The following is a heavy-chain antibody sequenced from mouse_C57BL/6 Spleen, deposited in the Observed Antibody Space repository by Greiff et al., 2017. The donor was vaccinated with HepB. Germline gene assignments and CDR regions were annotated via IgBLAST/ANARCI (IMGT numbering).Heavy chain of an antibody. CDR1: GYTFTSYW. J-gene: IGHJ2*01. V-gene: IGHV1-72*01. CDR3: ARSQVRLRIPDYCDY. D-gene: IGHD3-2*02. CDR2: IDPDSGGT. Sequence: QVQLQQPGAELVKPGASVKLSCKASGYTFTSYWMHWVKQRPGRGLEWIGRIDPDSGGTKYNEKFKSKATLTVDTPSSTAYMQLSSLTSEDSAVYYCARSQVRLRIPDYCDYWGQGTTLTVSS.